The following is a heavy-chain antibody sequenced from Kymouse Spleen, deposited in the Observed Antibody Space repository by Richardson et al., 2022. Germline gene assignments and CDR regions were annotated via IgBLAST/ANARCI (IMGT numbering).Heavy chain of an antibody. CDR1: GGSFSGYY. CDR3: AREAGITGTTWAFDI. D-gene: IGHD1-7*01. J-gene: IGHJ3*02. V-gene: IGHV4-34*01. CDR2: INHSGST. Sequence: QVQLQQWGAGLLKPSETLSLTCAVYGGSFSGYYWSWIRQPPGKGLEWIGEINHSGSTNYNPSLKSRVTISVDTSKNQFSLKLSSVTAADTAVYYCAREAGITGTTWAFDIWGQGTMVTVSS.